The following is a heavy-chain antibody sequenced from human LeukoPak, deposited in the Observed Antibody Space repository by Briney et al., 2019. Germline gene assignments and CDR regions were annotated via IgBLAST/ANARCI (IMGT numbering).Heavy chain of an antibody. V-gene: IGHV4-59*12. CDR3: ARGGTGAFDI. Sequence: PSETLSLTCTVSGGSISSYYWSWIRQPPGKGLEWIGYIYYSGSTNYNPSLKSRVTISVDTSKNQFSLKLSSVTAADTAVYFCARGGTGAFDIWGQGTMVTISS. CDR2: IYYSGST. J-gene: IGHJ3*02. D-gene: IGHD1-1*01. CDR1: GGSISSYY.